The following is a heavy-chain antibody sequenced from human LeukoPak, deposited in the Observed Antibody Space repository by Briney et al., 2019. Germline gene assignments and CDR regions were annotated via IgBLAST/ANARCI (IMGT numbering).Heavy chain of an antibody. J-gene: IGHJ3*02. CDR1: DYSIRSGYY. Sequence: SETLSLTCDVSDYSIRSGYYWGWIRQPPGKGLEWIGSLYHSGSAYYSPSLKSRVTISLDTSNNELSLRLSSVTAADTAIYYCARQNIVVAVAATPGAFDIWGQGTSVTVSS. CDR2: LYHSGSA. V-gene: IGHV4-38-2*01. CDR3: ARQNIVVAVAATPGAFDI. D-gene: IGHD2-15*01.